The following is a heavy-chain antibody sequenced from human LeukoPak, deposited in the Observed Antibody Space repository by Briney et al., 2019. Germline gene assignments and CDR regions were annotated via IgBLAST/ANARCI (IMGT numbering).Heavy chain of an antibody. CDR3: ARRLRGCGGHHYFDY. J-gene: IGHJ4*02. Sequence: SETLSLTCTVSGGSISNTNYYWDWIRPPPGKGLECIGSIYYSGNTYYNPSLKSRVTMSVDKSKSQFSLKMSSVTAADTAVYYCARRLRGCGGHHYFDYWGQGTLVTVSS. CDR1: GGSISNTNYY. D-gene: IGHD2-21*01. V-gene: IGHV4-39*01. CDR2: IYYSGNT.